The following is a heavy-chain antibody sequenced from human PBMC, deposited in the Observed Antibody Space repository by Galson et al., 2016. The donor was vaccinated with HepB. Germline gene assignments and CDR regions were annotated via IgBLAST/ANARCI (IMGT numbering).Heavy chain of an antibody. Sequence: SLRLSCAASGFTFSDSAMYWVRQASGKGLEWVGRTRNKAKNYATAQAASVKGRFTISRDDSKNTAYLQMNRLEPEDTAVYYWASQLRFFALDNYYFGMDLWGQGTTVIVSS. V-gene: IGHV3-73*01. CDR2: TRNKAKNYAT. CDR1: GFTFSDSA. D-gene: IGHD3-3*01. J-gene: IGHJ6*02. CDR3: ASQLRFFALDNYYFGMDL.